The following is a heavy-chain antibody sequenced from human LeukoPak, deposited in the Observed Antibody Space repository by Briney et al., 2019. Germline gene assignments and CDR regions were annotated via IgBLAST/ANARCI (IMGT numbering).Heavy chain of an antibody. CDR2: LYYSGST. J-gene: IGHJ4*02. Sequence: SETLSLSCTVSGGSMRRYYRSSLRQPPGKGLEWIGYLYYSGSTNYNPSLKSRVTISVDTSKNQFSLKLSSVTAADTAVYYCARGNIAARPSPKYYFDYWGQGTLVTVSS. D-gene: IGHD6-6*01. V-gene: IGHV4-59*12. CDR1: GGSMRRYY. CDR3: ARGNIAARPSPKYYFDY.